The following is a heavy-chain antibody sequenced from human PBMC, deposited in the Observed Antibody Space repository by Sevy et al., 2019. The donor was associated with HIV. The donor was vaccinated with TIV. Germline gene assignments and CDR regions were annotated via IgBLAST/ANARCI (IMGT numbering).Heavy chain of an antibody. CDR3: AKVGYCSSTSCYSIYYDMDV. CDR1: GFTFSRNA. V-gene: IGHV3-23*01. Sequence: GGSLRLSCAASGFTFSRNAMSWVRQAPGKGLEWASGITGSGGSTYYADSVKGRFTISRDNSKNTRYLQMNSLRVEDTAVYYCAKVGYCSSTSCYSIYYDMDVWGQGTTVTVSS. D-gene: IGHD2-2*02. J-gene: IGHJ6*02. CDR2: ITGSGGST.